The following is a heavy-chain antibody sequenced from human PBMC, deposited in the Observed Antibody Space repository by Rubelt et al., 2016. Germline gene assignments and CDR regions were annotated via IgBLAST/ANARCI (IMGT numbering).Heavy chain of an antibody. Sequence: IRQPPGKGLEWIGEINHSGSTNYNPSPKSRVTISVDKSKNQFSLKLSSVTAADTAVYYCARRWPYCSGGSCYSALGYWGQGTLVTVSS. J-gene: IGHJ4*02. D-gene: IGHD2-15*01. V-gene: IGHV4-4*02. CDR2: INHSGST. CDR3: ARRWPYCSGGSCYSALGY.